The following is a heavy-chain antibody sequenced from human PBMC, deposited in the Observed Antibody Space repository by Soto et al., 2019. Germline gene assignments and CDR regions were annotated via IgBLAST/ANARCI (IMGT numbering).Heavy chain of an antibody. CDR2: ISSTSFTI. V-gene: IGHV3-48*02. Sequence: EVRLMESGGGLVQPGGSLRLSCAASGFSFSTYNMDWVRQAPGKGPEWIAYISSTSFTIYYADSVNGRFTISRDNARNSQYLEMKSLRDEDTAVYYCARDRCYDGTCYSASDSWGQGTLVTVSS. J-gene: IGHJ5*01. CDR1: GFSFSTYN. D-gene: IGHD2-21*02. CDR3: ARDRCYDGTCYSASDS.